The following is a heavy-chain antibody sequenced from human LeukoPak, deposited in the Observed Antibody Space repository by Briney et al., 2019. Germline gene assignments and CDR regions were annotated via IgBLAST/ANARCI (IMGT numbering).Heavy chain of an antibody. D-gene: IGHD1-7*01. CDR2: ISSSSSYI. Sequence: PGGSLRLSCAASGFTFSSYSMNWVRQAPGKGLEWVSSISSSSSYIYYADSVKGRFTISRDNAKNSLYLQMNNLRAEDTAVYYCARGNWNYYFDYWGQGTLVTVSS. J-gene: IGHJ4*02. CDR1: GFTFSSYS. CDR3: ARGNWNYYFDY. V-gene: IGHV3-21*01.